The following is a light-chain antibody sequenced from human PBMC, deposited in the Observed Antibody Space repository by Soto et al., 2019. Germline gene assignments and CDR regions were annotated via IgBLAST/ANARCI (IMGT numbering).Light chain of an antibody. V-gene: IGLV2-8*01. Sequence: QSALTQPPSASGSPGQSVTISCTGTSSDVGGYNYVSWYQQHPGKAPKLMIYEVSKRPSGVPDRFSGSKSGNTASLTVSGLQAEDEADYYCSSYVGSNKPRVFGGGTKLTVL. J-gene: IGLJ2*01. CDR1: SSDVGGYNY. CDR3: SSYVGSNKPRV. CDR2: EVS.